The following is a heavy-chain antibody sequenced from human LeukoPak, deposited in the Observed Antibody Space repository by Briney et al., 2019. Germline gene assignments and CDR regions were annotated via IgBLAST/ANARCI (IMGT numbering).Heavy chain of an antibody. V-gene: IGHV3-30*02. J-gene: IGHJ6*03. D-gene: IGHD3-10*01. CDR3: AKSGGYLGGYYYYMDV. CDR1: GFTFSSYG. CDR2: IWYDGSNR. Sequence: QPGGSLRLSCAASGFTFSSYGIHWARQAPGKGLGWVAFIWYDGSNRYYADSVRGRFTISRDNSKNTLYLQMNSLRAEDTAVYFCAKSGGYLGGYYYYMDVWGKGTTVTVSS.